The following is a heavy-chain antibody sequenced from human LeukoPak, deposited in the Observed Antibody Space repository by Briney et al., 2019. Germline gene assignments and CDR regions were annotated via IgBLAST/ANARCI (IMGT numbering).Heavy chain of an antibody. Sequence: PGGSLRLSCAASGFTFSSYGMNWVRQAPGKGLEWVSSISSSSSYIYYADSVKGRFTISRDNAKNSLYLQMNSLRAEDTAVYYCARDSPDNSGWHSYYYYYMDVWGKGTTVTVSS. CDR1: GFTFSSYG. V-gene: IGHV3-21*01. CDR2: ISSSSSYI. CDR3: ARDSPDNSGWHSYYYYYMDV. D-gene: IGHD6-19*01. J-gene: IGHJ6*03.